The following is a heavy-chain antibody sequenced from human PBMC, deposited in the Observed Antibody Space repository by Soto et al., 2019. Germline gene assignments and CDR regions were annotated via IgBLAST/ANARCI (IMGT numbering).Heavy chain of an antibody. CDR2: IYYSGST. CDR3: ARRYGGTIDD. Sequence: SETLSLTCTVSGGSISSYYWSWIRQPPGKGLEWIGYIYYSGSTNYNPSLKSRVTISVDTSKNQFSLKLSSVTAADTAVYYCARRYGGTIDDSGQGTLVTVSS. D-gene: IGHD4-17*01. CDR1: GGSISSYY. V-gene: IGHV4-59*08. J-gene: IGHJ4*02.